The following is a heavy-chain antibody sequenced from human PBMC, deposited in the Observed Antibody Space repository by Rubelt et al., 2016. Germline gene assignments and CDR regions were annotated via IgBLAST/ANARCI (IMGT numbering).Heavy chain of an antibody. D-gene: IGHD5-12*01. J-gene: IGHJ4*02. CDR1: GGSISNYY. CDR3: ARGQVATDY. CDR2: IYYSGST. Sequence: QVQLQESGPGLVEPSETLSLTCSLSGGSISNYYYSWIRQTPGKGLEWMGYIYYSGSTNYNPSLKSRVTISLDTSKNQFSLKRGSVTAADTAVYYCARGQVATDYWGQGTLVTVSS. V-gene: IGHV4-59*01.